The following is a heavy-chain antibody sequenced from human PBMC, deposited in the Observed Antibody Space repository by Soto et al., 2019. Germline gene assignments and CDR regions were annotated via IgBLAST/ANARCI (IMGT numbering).Heavy chain of an antibody. D-gene: IGHD3-10*01. CDR3: AKGRVWFGAGMDV. J-gene: IGHJ6*02. Sequence: EVQLLESGGGLVQPGGSLRLSCAASGFTFSSYAMSWVRQAPGKGLEWVSAISGSGGSTYYADSVKGRFTIARDNSKNTLYLQMNSLRAEDTAVYYCAKGRVWFGAGMDVWGQGTKVTVSS. CDR1: GFTFSSYA. V-gene: IGHV3-23*01. CDR2: ISGSGGST.